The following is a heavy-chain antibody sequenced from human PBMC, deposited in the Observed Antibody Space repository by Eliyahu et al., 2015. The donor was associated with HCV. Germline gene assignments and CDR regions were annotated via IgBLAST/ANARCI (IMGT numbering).Heavy chain of an antibody. CDR1: GDSISXATYY. Sequence: QLRLQESGPGLVQPSETLSLTCNVSGDSISXATYYWGWIRQPPGKRLEWIASIYYSGGTYYNPXLKSRVTISVDTSKNQCSLRLSSVTAADTAVYYCARHVRQPPSYSSGWYWFDPWGQGTLVTVSS. J-gene: IGHJ5*02. CDR3: ARHVRQPPSYSSGWYWFDP. V-gene: IGHV4-39*01. CDR2: IYYSGGT. D-gene: IGHD6-19*01.